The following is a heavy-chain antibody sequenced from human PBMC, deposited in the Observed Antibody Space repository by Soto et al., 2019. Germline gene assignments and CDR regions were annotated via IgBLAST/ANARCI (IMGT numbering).Heavy chain of an antibody. Sequence: SGGSLRLSCAASGFTFSSYAMHWVRQAPGKGLEWVAVISYDGSNKYYADSVKGRFTISRDNSKNTLYLQMNSLRAEDTAVYYCANAGSYYYYGMDVWGQGTTVTVSS. D-gene: IGHD3-10*01. CDR3: ANAGSYYYYGMDV. CDR2: ISYDGSNK. J-gene: IGHJ6*02. V-gene: IGHV3-30-3*01. CDR1: GFTFSSYA.